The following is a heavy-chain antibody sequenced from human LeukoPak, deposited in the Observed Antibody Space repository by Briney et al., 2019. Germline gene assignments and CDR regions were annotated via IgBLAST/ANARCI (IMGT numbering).Heavy chain of an antibody. CDR3: ARESIDGSAFDY. J-gene: IGHJ4*02. Sequence: SETLSLTCTVSGTSINDYYWSWIRQPPGKGLEWFGYIYYSGSTNYNPSLKSRVTISVETSKNQSSLKLSSVTAADTAVYYCARESIDGSAFDYWGQGTLVTVSS. V-gene: IGHV4-59*01. CDR2: IYYSGST. D-gene: IGHD5-24*01. CDR1: GTSINDYY.